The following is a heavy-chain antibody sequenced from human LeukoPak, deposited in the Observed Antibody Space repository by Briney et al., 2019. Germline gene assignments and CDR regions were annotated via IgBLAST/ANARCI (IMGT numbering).Heavy chain of an antibody. CDR2: INPNSGGT. CDR1: GYTFTGYY. Sequence: ASVKVSCKASGYTFTGYYMHWVRQAPGQGLEWMGWINPNSGGTNYAQKFQGRVTMTRDTSISTAYMELSRLRSDDTAVYYCTYTSVPYYGMDVWGQGTTVTVSS. V-gene: IGHV1-2*02. J-gene: IGHJ6*02. D-gene: IGHD4-11*01. CDR3: TYTSVPYYGMDV.